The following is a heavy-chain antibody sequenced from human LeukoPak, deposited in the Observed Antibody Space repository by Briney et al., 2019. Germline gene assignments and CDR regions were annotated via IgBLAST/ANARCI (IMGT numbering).Heavy chain of an antibody. CDR1: DTLTDDQ. CDR2: IKPSNGDP. V-gene: IGHV1-2*02. J-gene: IGHJ6*02. D-gene: IGHD3-10*02. Sequence: ASVKVSCKGDTLTDDQVQWVRQAPGQGLEWMGWIKPSNGDPHYAEKFQGRVTMTRDTSLSMAYMELNSLRSDDTAVYYCATMRGFRPPSYVFLMDVWGQGTTVTVSS. CDR3: ATMRGFRPPSYVFLMDV.